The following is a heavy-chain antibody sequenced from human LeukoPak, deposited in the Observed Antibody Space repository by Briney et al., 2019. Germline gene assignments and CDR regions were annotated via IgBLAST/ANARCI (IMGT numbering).Heavy chain of an antibody. D-gene: IGHD6-13*01. CDR3: ARDAPKSRAAGGKNWFDP. CDR2: ISSSSSYI. CDR1: GFTFSDYY. Sequence: GGSLRLSCAASGFTFSDYYMSWIRQAPGKGLEWVSSISSSSSYIYYADSVKGRFTISRDNAKNSLYLQMNSLRAEDTAVYYCARDAPKSRAAGGKNWFDPWGQGTLVTVSS. J-gene: IGHJ5*02. V-gene: IGHV3-11*06.